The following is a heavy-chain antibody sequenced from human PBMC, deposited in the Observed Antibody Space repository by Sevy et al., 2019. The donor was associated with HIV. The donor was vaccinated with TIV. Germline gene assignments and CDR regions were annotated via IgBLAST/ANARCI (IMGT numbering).Heavy chain of an antibody. V-gene: IGHV3-73*01. J-gene: IGHJ4*02. Sequence: GGSLRLSCAASGFTFSDSAMHWVRQASGKGLEWVGRIGSKADSYATVYAASVKGRFTFSRDDSKNTVFLQMNSLKTEETAVYYCTRLGSFDYWGQGTLVTVSS. D-gene: IGHD3-10*01. CDR3: TRLGSFDY. CDR2: IGSKADSYAT. CDR1: GFTFSDSA.